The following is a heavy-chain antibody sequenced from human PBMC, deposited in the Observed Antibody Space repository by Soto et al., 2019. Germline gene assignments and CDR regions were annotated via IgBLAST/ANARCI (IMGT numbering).Heavy chain of an antibody. CDR2: ISSSSSYI. V-gene: IGHV3-21*01. Sequence: GGSLRLSCAASGFTFSSYSMNWVRQAPGKGLEWVSSISSSSSYIYYADSVKGRFTISRDNAKNSLYLQMNSLRAEDTAVYYCARDFGDLAYYDIGQVGFHDYWGQGTLVTVSS. J-gene: IGHJ4*02. CDR1: GFTFSSYS. D-gene: IGHD3-9*01. CDR3: ARDFGDLAYYDIGQVGFHDY.